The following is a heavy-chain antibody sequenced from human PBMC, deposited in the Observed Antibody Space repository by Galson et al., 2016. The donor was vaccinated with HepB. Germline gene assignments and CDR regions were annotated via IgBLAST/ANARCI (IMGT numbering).Heavy chain of an antibody. CDR3: VRVDSTGFYGLDY. Sequence: SETLSLTCTVSGGSISGSNYFWGWFRQPPGKGLEWIASVFYTGNTYYNPPLKSPVTTSVDTSENQFFLELSSVTAADTAVYYCVRVDSTGFYGLDYWGQGTLVTVSS. V-gene: IGHV4-39*07. CDR1: GGSISGSNYF. D-gene: IGHD3-22*01. CDR2: VFYTGNT. J-gene: IGHJ4*02.